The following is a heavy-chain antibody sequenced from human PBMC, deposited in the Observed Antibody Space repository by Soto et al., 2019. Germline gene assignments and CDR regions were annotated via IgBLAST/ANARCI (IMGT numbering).Heavy chain of an antibody. CDR2: ASTSGAT. D-gene: IGHD3-9*01. CDR1: DEFISSYY. V-gene: IGHV4-4*07. CDR3: ARADYEILTGSYAMDV. J-gene: IGHJ6*02. Sequence: QLQLQESGPRLVKPSETLSLTCTVSDEFISSYYWNWIRQPARKGLEWIGRASTSGATNYNPSLESRVTMSVDTTKNQFALQLASVTAGATAVYFCARADYEILTGSYAMDVWGQGTTVTVSS.